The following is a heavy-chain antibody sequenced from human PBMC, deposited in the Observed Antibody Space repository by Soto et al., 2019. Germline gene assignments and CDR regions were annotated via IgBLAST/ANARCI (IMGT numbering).Heavy chain of an antibody. D-gene: IGHD5-18*01. CDR1: GGSISSGGYY. CDR2: IYYSGST. J-gene: IGHJ5*02. CDR3: AGGREYSYGFDYA. Sequence: SETLSLTCTVSGGSISSGGYYWSWIRQHPGKGLEWIGYIYYSGSTYYNPSLKSRVTISGDTSKNQFSLKLSSVTAADTAVYYCAGGREYSYGFDYAWGQGTLVT. V-gene: IGHV4-31*03.